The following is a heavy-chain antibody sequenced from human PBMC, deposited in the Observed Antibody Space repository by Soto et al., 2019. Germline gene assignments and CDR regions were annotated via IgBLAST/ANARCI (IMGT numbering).Heavy chain of an antibody. J-gene: IGHJ5*02. CDR1: GYTFTSYG. Sequence: ASLKVSCKASGYTFTSYGISWVRQAPGQGLEWMGWISAYNGNTNYAQKLQGRVTMTTDTSTSTAYMELRSLRSDDTAVYYCARDTTYYYDSSGYGWFDPWGQGTLVTVSS. CDR2: ISAYNGNT. D-gene: IGHD3-22*01. CDR3: ARDTTYYYDSSGYGWFDP. V-gene: IGHV1-18*01.